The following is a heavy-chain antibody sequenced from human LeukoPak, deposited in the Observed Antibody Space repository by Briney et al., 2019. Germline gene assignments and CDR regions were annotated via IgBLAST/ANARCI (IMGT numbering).Heavy chain of an antibody. V-gene: IGHV3-30*02. Sequence: PGGSLRLSCGAAGFTFSSYGMHWVRQAPGKGLEWVAFIRYDGRNKYYADSVKGRFTISRDNSKNTLYLQMNSLRVEDTAVYYCAKVNCTSISCYYGYWGQGTLVTVSS. CDR1: GFTFSSYG. D-gene: IGHD2-2*01. J-gene: IGHJ4*02. CDR3: AKVNCTSISCYYGY. CDR2: IRYDGRNK.